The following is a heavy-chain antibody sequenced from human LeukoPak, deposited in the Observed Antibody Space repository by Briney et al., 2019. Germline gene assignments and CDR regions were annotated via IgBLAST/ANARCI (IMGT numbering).Heavy chain of an antibody. CDR3: ARGPRITMVRGDRPLDY. J-gene: IGHJ4*02. CDR2: IYSGGST. CDR1: GFTVSSNY. Sequence: GGSLRLSCAASGFTVSSNYMSWVRQAPGKGLEWVSVIYSGGSTYYADSVKGRFTISRDNSKNTLYLQMNSLRAEDTAVYYCARGPRITMVRGDRPLDYWGQGTLVTVSS. D-gene: IGHD3-10*01. V-gene: IGHV3-66*01.